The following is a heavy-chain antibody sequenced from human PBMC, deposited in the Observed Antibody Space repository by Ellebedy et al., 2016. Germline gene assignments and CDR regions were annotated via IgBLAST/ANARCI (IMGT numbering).Heavy chain of an antibody. CDR3: ARDWYDYDSSGYYGWFDP. CDR2: ISSSGSTI. CDR1: GFTFSDYY. Sequence: GESLKISXAASGFTFSDYYMSWIRQAPGKGLEWVSYISSSGSTIYYADSVKGRFTISRDNAKNSLYLQMNSLRAEDTAVYYCARDWYDYDSSGYYGWFDPWGQGTLVTVSS. J-gene: IGHJ5*02. D-gene: IGHD3-22*01. V-gene: IGHV3-11*01.